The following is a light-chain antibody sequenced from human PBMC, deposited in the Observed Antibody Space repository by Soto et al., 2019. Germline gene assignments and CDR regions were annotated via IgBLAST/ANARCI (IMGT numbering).Light chain of an antibody. V-gene: IGLV2-11*01. CDR3: CSYAGSYTFYV. J-gene: IGLJ1*01. Sequence: QSVLTQPRSVSGSPGQSVTISCPGTSSDVGGYNYVSWYQQHPGKAPKLMIYDVSKRPSGVPDRFSGSKSGNTASLTISGLQAEDEADYYCCSYAGSYTFYVFGTGTKSPS. CDR2: DVS. CDR1: SSDVGGYNY.